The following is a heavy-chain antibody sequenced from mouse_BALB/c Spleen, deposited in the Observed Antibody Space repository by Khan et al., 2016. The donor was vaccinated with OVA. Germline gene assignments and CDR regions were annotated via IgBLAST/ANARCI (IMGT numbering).Heavy chain of an antibody. CDR1: GYSITSGYA. D-gene: IGHD1-1*01. V-gene: IGHV3-2*02. CDR2: ISYSGCT. J-gene: IGHJ2*01. CDR3: ARGNYYGYYFDY. Sequence: EVQLLETGPGLVKPSQSLYLTCTVTGYSITSGYAWNWIRQFPGNKLEWMGYISYSGCTSYNPSLKSRISITRDKSKNQFFLQLTSVTTEDTATYYSARGNYYGYYFDYWGQGTPLTVSS.